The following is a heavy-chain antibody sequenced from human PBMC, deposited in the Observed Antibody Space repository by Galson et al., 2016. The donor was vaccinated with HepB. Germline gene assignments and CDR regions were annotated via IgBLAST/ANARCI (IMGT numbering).Heavy chain of an antibody. CDR2: IGRTSST. D-gene: IGHD5-24*01. CDR3: AQVGGPPGYNYPAPFDN. V-gene: IGHV3-23*01. J-gene: IGHJ4*02. CDR1: GFTFSNYA. Sequence: SLRLSCAASGFTFSNYAMTCVRQPPGKGLEWVSGIGRTSSTYYAESVRGRFTISRDNFRSALTLQMNSLTAEDTALYYCAQVGGPPGYNYPAPFDNWGQGTLVTVSS.